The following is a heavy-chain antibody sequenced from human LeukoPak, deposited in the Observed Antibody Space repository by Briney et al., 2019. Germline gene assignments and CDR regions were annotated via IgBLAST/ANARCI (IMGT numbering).Heavy chain of an antibody. V-gene: IGHV3-9*01. J-gene: IGHJ5*02. CDR1: GFTFDDYA. Sequence: QPGGSLRLSCAASGFTFDDYAMHWVRQAPGKGLEWVSGISWNSGSIGYADSVKGRFTISRDSAKNSLYLQMNSLRAEDTALYYCARVFDPWGQGTLVTVSS. CDR3: ARVFDP. CDR2: ISWNSGSI.